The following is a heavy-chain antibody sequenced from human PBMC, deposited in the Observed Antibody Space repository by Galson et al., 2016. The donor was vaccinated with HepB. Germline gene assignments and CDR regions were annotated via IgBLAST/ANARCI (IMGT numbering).Heavy chain of an antibody. CDR3: ARERFCSSATCYVGDAFHI. D-gene: IGHD2-2*01. V-gene: IGHV3-7*05. Sequence: SLRLSCAGSGFTFSNAWMSWVRQPPGKGLEWVAGIKQDGSEKYYVDSVKGRFTISRDNAKNSLYVQMDSLRAEDTAVYFCARERFCSSATCYVGDAFHIGGQGTMVTVSS. CDR1: GFTFSNAW. CDR2: IKQDGSEK. J-gene: IGHJ3*02.